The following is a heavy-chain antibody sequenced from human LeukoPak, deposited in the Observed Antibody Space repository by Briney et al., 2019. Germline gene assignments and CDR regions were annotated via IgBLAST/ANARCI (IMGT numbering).Heavy chain of an antibody. D-gene: IGHD3-3*01. Sequence: GGSLRLSCAASGFTFSSYAMHWVRQAPGKGLEWVAVISYDGSNKYYADSVKGRFTISRGNSKNTLYLQMNSLRAEDTAVYYCARDGAYYDFWSGYYTPEYFDYWGQGTLVTVSS. J-gene: IGHJ4*02. V-gene: IGHV3-30-3*01. CDR1: GFTFSSYA. CDR2: ISYDGSNK. CDR3: ARDGAYYDFWSGYYTPEYFDY.